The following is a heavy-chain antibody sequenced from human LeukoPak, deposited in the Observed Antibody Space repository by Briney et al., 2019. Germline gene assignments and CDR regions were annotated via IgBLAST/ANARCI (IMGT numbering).Heavy chain of an antibody. CDR2: INQDGSEK. Sequence: GGSLRLSCAASGVTFSTYWMNWVRQAPGRGLEWVANINQDGSEKFYVDSVRGRFTISRDNAKNSLYLQMNSLRAEDTAVYYCGRHTRRDTYYHGMDVWGPGTTVTVSS. D-gene: IGHD5-18*01. CDR1: GVTFSTYW. V-gene: IGHV3-7*04. CDR3: GRHTRRDTYYHGMDV. J-gene: IGHJ6*02.